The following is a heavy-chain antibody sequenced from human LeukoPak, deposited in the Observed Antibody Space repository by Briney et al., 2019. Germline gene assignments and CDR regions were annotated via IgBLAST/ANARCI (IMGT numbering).Heavy chain of an antibody. CDR2: IRHDGSTK. CDR3: ARSVPYGTTWYGRSDC. V-gene: IGHV3-7*03. Sequence: GGPLRLSCTASGFPFYSYWMTWVRQTPGKGLEWVANIRHDGSTKYYVDSVKGRFTLSRDNAMNSLYLQMDSLRVEDTAIYYCARSVPYGTTWYGRSDCWGQGTQVTVSS. J-gene: IGHJ4*02. CDR1: GFPFYSYW. D-gene: IGHD6-13*01.